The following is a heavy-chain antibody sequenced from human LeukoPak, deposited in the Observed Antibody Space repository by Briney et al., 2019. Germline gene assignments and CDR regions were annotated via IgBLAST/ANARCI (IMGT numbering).Heavy chain of an antibody. V-gene: IGHV3-33*01. Sequence: GGSLRLSCAASGFPFRSYGTHWVRQAPGKGLEWVARLVYDERNDYANSVKGRFTISRDNSKNMLYLQMDNLRVDETAMYYCARDLSAAYDFWGQGILVTVSS. J-gene: IGHJ4*02. D-gene: IGHD2-21*01. CDR3: ARDLSAAYDF. CDR2: LVYDERN. CDR1: GFPFRSYG.